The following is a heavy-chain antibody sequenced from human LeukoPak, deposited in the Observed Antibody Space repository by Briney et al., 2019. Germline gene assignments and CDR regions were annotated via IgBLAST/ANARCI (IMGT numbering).Heavy chain of an antibody. CDR2: INNVASHI. Sequence: GGSLRLSCAASGFTFSDSAMNWVRQAPGKGLEWVSSINNVASHIYYADSVRGRFTISRDNAKNSVSLQMNNLRAEDTAVYYCARDATQYLRYGYFDSWGQGILVTVSS. CDR3: ARDATQYLRYGYFDS. V-gene: IGHV3-21*01. J-gene: IGHJ4*02. CDR1: GFTFSDSA. D-gene: IGHD3-9*01.